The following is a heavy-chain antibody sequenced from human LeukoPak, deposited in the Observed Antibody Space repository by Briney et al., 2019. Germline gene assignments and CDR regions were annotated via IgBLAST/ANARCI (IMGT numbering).Heavy chain of an antibody. CDR2: IKQDGSEK. CDR1: GFTFSAYW. CDR3: TTVSGTSGGASHF. Sequence: GGSLRLSCAVSGFTFSAYWMSWVRQAPGKGLEWVANIKQDGSEKYYVDSVKGRFTISRDNAENSLYLQMSSLRAEDTATYYCTTVSGTSGGASHFWGQGTLVTVSS. V-gene: IGHV3-7*01. J-gene: IGHJ4*02. D-gene: IGHD6-25*01.